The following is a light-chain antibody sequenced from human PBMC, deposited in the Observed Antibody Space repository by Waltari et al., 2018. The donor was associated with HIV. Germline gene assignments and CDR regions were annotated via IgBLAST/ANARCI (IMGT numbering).Light chain of an antibody. CDR1: SSNIGSNP. Sequence: QSVLTQPPSASGTPGQRVTISCSGSSSNIGSNPVNWYQQFPGTAPKLLIYNNNVRPSGVPERFSGSKSGTSASLAISGLQSEDEADYYCAVRDGSLNVWLFGGGSNLTVL. J-gene: IGLJ3*02. CDR3: AVRDGSLNVWL. CDR2: NNN. V-gene: IGLV1-44*01.